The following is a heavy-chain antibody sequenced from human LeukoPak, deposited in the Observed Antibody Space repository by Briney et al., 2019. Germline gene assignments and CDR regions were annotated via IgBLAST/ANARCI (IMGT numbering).Heavy chain of an antibody. Sequence: SETLSLTCAVYGGSFSGYYWSWIRQPPGKGLEWIGEINHSGSTNYNPSLKSRVTISVDTSKNQLSLKLSSVTAADTAVYYCARRRTYYEGSGSYSPYFDYWGQGTLVTVSS. CDR2: INHSGST. CDR1: GGSFSGYY. CDR3: ARRRTYYEGSGSYSPYFDY. D-gene: IGHD3-10*01. V-gene: IGHV4-34*01. J-gene: IGHJ4*02.